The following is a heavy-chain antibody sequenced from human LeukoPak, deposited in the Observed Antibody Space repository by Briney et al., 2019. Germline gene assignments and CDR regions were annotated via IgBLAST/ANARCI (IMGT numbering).Heavy chain of an antibody. CDR2: THYSGSS. CDR1: GASISSDDYY. V-gene: IGHV4-30-4*01. Sequence: SQTLSLTCTVSGASISSDDYYWSWIRQPPGKGLKWIAYTHYSGSSFYNPSPKSRITISVDTSKNQFSLRLSSVTAADTAVYYCAREGRDFWSGSRGWFDPWGQGTLVTVSS. D-gene: IGHD3-3*01. J-gene: IGHJ5*02. CDR3: AREGRDFWSGSRGWFDP.